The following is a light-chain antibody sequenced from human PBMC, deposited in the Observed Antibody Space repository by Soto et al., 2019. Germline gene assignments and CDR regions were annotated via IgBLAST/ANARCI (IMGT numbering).Light chain of an antibody. CDR3: QQSNNYPLT. Sequence: DIQMTQSPSTLSASVGDRVTITCRASQSISSWLAWYQQKPGKAPKLLIYEASSLESGVPSRFSGSGSGTEYTLTISSLQPDYFATYYCQQSNNYPLTFGHGTKGEIK. CDR1: QSISSW. V-gene: IGKV1-5*03. CDR2: EAS. J-gene: IGKJ1*01.